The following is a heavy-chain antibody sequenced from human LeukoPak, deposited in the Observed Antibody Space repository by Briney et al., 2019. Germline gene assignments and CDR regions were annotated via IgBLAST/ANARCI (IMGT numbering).Heavy chain of an antibody. CDR3: ARDLTDSSGWYSSAYGMDV. D-gene: IGHD6-19*01. V-gene: IGHV1-2*02. Sequence: GASVTVSFKASGYTFTGYYMHWVRQAPGQGLEWMGWINPNSGGTNYAQKFQGRVTMTRDTSISTAYMELSRLRSDDTAVYYCARDLTDSSGWYSSAYGMDVWGQGTTVTVSS. CDR2: INPNSGGT. CDR1: GYTFTGYY. J-gene: IGHJ6*02.